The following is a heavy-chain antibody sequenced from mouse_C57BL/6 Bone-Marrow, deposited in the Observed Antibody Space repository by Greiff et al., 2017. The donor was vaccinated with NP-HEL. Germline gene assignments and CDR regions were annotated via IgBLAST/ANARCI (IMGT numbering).Heavy chain of an antibody. CDR3: TRDRVITTVVAPGYFDV. V-gene: IGHV1-15*01. Sequence: QVQLKESGAELVRPGASVTLSCKASGYTFTDYEMHWVKQTPVHGLEWIGAIDPETGGTAYNQKFKGKAILTADKSSSTAYMELRSLTSEDSAVYYCTRDRVITTVVAPGYFDVWGTGTTVTVSS. J-gene: IGHJ1*03. D-gene: IGHD1-1*01. CDR2: IDPETGGT. CDR1: GYTFTDYE.